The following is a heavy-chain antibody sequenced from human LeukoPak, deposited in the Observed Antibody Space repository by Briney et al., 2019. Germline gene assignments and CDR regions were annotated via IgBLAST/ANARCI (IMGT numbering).Heavy chain of an antibody. V-gene: IGHV3-66*01. CDR2: IYSGGST. D-gene: IGHD6-19*01. CDR3: ARGRGYSSGWVMDV. J-gene: IGHJ6*02. CDR1: GFTVSYNY. Sequence: GGSLRLSCAASGFTVSYNYMSWVRQAPGKGLDWVSVIYSGGSTYYADSVKGRFTISRDNSKNTLYLQMTSLGAGDTAVYYCARGRGYSSGWVMDVWGQGTTVTVSS.